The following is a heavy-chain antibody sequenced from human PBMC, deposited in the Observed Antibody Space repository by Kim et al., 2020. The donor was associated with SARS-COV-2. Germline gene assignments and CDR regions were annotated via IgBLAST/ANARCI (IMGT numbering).Heavy chain of an antibody. Sequence: GWSLRLSCAASGFTFSSNWMHWVRQVPGKGLVWVSRISSDGSSTSYADSVKGRFTISRDNAKNTLYLQMNSLRAEDTAVYYCARRAYSGSYYYFDDWGQGTLVTVSS. V-gene: IGHV3-74*01. D-gene: IGHD1-26*01. J-gene: IGHJ4*02. CDR3: ARRAYSGSYYYFDD. CDR1: GFTFSSNW. CDR2: ISSDGSST.